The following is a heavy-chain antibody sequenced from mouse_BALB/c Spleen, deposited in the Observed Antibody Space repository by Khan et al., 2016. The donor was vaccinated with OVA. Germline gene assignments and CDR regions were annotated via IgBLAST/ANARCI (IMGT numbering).Heavy chain of an antibody. D-gene: IGHD2-10*02. CDR1: GFSLTTYG. CDR3: AKYTPAYYSMDY. CDR2: IWGGGST. J-gene: IGHJ4*01. V-gene: IGHV2-3*01. Sequence: MQLLESGPGLVAPSQSLSITCSISGFSLTTYGVNWVRQPPGKGLEWLGVIWGGGSTNYHSTLKSRLIISKDNSKRQVFLTLNSLQTDDTATYYCAKYTPAYYSMDYWGQGTSVTVSS.